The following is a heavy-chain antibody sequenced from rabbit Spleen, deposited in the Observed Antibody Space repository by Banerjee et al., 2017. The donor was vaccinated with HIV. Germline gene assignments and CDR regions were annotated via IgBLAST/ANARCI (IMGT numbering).Heavy chain of an antibody. CDR3: ARGGNGWYMVTRLDL. Sequence: QEQLVESGGGLVQPEGSLTLTCTASGFSFSGYYMCWVRQAPGKGLEWIACIATGSGTTYYANWAKGRFTISKTSSTTVTLQMTSLTAADTATYFCARGGNGWYMVTRLDLWGPGTLVTV. CDR1: GFSFSGYY. CDR2: IATGSGTT. J-gene: IGHJ3*01. V-gene: IGHV1S45*01. D-gene: IGHD1-1*01.